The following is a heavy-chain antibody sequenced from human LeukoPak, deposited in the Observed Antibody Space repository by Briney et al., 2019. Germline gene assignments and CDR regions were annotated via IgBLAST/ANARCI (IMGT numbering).Heavy chain of an antibody. D-gene: IGHD3-16*01. CDR1: GYTFTSYG. J-gene: IGHJ4*02. V-gene: IGHV1-18*01. CDR2: ISAYNGNT. Sequence: GASVKVSCKASGYTFTSYGISWVRQAPGQGLEWMGWISAYNGNTNYAQKLQGRVTMTTDTSTSTAYMELRSLRSDDTAVYYCARDKDYIWGSSPKFVYWGQGTLVTVSS. CDR3: ARDKDYIWGSSPKFVY.